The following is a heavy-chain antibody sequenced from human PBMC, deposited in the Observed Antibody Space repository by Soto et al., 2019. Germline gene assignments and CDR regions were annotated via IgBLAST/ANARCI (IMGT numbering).Heavy chain of an antibody. J-gene: IGHJ6*02. CDR1: GGSISSGGYY. D-gene: IGHD1-1*01. CDR2: IYYSGST. V-gene: IGHV4-31*03. Sequence: QVQLQESGPGLVKPSQTLSLTCTVSGGSISSGGYYWSWIRQHPGKGLEWIGYIYYSGSTYYNPSLKGRVTISEDTSKNHFSRKLSSVTAADTAVYYWAGRDSYYYGMDVGAQGTTVTVS. CDR3: AGRDSYYYGMDV.